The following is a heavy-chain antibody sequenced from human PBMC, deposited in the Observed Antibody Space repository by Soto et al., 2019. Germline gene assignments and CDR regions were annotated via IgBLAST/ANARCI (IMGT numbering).Heavy chain of an antibody. CDR3: ARALGPNKPTNYDFWSGYYTADPTQYYLDY. D-gene: IGHD3-3*01. Sequence: SVKVSCKASGGTFSSYAISWVRQAPGQGLEWMGGIIPIFGTANYAQKFQGRVTITADESTSTAYMELSSLRSEDTAVYYCARALGPNKPTNYDFWSGYYTADPTQYYLDYWGQG. CDR2: IIPIFGTA. V-gene: IGHV1-69*13. J-gene: IGHJ4*02. CDR1: GGTFSSYA.